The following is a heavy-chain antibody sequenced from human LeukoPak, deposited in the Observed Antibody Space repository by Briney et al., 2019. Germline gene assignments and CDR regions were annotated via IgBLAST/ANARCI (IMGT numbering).Heavy chain of an antibody. Sequence: SQTLSLTCTVSGGSISSGGYYWSWIRQHPGTGLEWIGYIYYSGSTYYNPSLKSRVTISVDASKNQFSLKLSSVTAADTAVYYYARGGTYYYDSSGYYYAPSTLYFNYWGQGTLVTVSS. J-gene: IGHJ4*02. CDR2: IYYSGST. CDR3: ARGGTYYYDSSGYYYAPSTLYFNY. D-gene: IGHD3-22*01. CDR1: GGSISSGGYY. V-gene: IGHV4-31*03.